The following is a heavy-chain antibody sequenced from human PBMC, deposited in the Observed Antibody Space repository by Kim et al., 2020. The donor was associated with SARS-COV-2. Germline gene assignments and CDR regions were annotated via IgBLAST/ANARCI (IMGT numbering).Heavy chain of an antibody. V-gene: IGHV3-23*01. CDR3: ARGGTSFDN. D-gene: IGHD3-10*01. CDR1: GFTFSSYG. CDR2: IIGSAPST. Sequence: GGSLRLSCAASGFTFSSYGMSWVRQAPGKGLEWVSTIIGSAPSTYYADSVEGRFTTSRDNSKNTLDLQMSSLRAEDTAIYYCARGGTSFDNWGEGTLVTVPS. J-gene: IGHJ1*01.